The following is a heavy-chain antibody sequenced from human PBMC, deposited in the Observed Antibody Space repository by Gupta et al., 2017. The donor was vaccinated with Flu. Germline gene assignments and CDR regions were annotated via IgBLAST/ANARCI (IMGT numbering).Heavy chain of an antibody. Sequence: QVQLVESGGGVVQPGRSLRLSCAASGFTFSSYGMHWVRQAPGKGLEWVAVIWYDGSNKYYADSVKGRFTISRDNSKNTLYLQMNSLRAEDTAVYYCARGSSSGWYHFDYWGQGTLVTVSS. J-gene: IGHJ4*02. D-gene: IGHD6-19*01. CDR3: ARGSSSGWYHFDY. V-gene: IGHV3-33*01. CDR2: IWYDGSNK. CDR1: GFTFSSYG.